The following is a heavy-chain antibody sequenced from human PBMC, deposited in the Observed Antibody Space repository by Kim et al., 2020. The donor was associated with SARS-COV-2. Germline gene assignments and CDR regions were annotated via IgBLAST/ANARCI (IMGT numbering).Heavy chain of an antibody. J-gene: IGHJ6*02. CDR2: IYYSGST. CDR3: ARDQVKYYYDSSGRLVREGFGYYYGMDV. Sequence: SETLSLTCTVSGGSISSGGYYWSWIRQHPGKGLEWIGYIYYSGSTYYNPSLKSRVTISVDTSKNQFSLKLSSVTAADTAVYYCARDQVKYYYDSSGRLVREGFGYYYGMDVWGQGTTVTVSS. V-gene: IGHV4-31*03. CDR1: GGSISSGGYY. D-gene: IGHD3-22*01.